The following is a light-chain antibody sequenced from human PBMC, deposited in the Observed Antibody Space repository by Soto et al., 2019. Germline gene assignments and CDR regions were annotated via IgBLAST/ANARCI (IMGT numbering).Light chain of an antibody. CDR1: QSISDW. CDR2: KAS. J-gene: IGKJ2*01. CDR3: QQYSSYYMYT. V-gene: IGKV1-5*03. Sequence: DIQMTQTPSTLSASLVDRVTITCLARQSISDWVAWYQQQPVQAPKLLIYKASSLESGVPSRFSGSGPESEFTFTISNLQPDDVATYYCQQYSSYYMYTFGQGTKVDIK.